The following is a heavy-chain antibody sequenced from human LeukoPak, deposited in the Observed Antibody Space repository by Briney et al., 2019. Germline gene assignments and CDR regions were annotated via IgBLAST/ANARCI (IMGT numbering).Heavy chain of an antibody. D-gene: IGHD6-13*01. CDR2: IYYTGNM. CDR1: GSSIINDY. J-gene: IGHJ4*02. V-gene: IGHV4-59*12. CDR3: ARGGDRSSWSIDY. Sequence: SETLSLTCSVSGSSIINDYWNWIRQPPGKGLEWIGYIYYTGNMLYSPPLKSRVTISVDTSKNQFSLKLKSVTAADTAVYYCARGGDRSSWSIDYWGQGTLVTVSS.